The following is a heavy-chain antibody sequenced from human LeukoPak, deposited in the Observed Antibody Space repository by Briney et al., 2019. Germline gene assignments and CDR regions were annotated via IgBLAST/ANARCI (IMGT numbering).Heavy chain of an antibody. Sequence: GGSLRLSCAASRFTLSSNYMSWVRQAPGKGLEWVSVIYSGGSTYYADSLKGRFTISRDNSKNTLYLQMNSLRAEDTAVYYCARGPYCSGGSCYSTNGFDIWGQGTMVTVSS. J-gene: IGHJ3*02. CDR2: IYSGGST. CDR1: RFTLSSNY. V-gene: IGHV3-53*01. CDR3: ARGPYCSGGSCYSTNGFDI. D-gene: IGHD2-15*01.